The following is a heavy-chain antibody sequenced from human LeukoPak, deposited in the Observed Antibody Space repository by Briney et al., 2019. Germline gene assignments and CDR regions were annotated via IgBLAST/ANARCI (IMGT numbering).Heavy chain of an antibody. J-gene: IGHJ4*02. V-gene: IGHV3-23*01. CDR3: AKAEGYDILTGLDY. Sequence: GGSLRLSCASSGFTFSSYAMSWVRQAPGKGLEWVSGIGASGGSTYYADSVKGRFTISRDNSKNTLYLQMNSLRTEDTAVYYCAKAEGYDILTGLDYWGQGTLVTDSS. CDR2: IGASGGST. D-gene: IGHD3-9*01. CDR1: GFTFSSYA.